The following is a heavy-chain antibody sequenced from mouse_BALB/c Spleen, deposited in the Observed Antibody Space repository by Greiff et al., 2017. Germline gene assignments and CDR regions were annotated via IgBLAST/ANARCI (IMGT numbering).Heavy chain of an antibody. CDR1: GFTFSSFG. V-gene: IGHV5-17*02. D-gene: IGHD4-1*01. J-gene: IGHJ4*01. CDR2: ISSGSSTI. CDR3: ASQTGTGAMDY. Sequence: EVQLVESGGGLVQPGGSRKLSCAASGFTFSSFGMHWVRQAPEKGLEWVAYISSGSSTIYYADTVKGRFTISRDNPKNTLFLQMTSLRSEDTAMYYCASQTGTGAMDYWGQGTSVTVSS.